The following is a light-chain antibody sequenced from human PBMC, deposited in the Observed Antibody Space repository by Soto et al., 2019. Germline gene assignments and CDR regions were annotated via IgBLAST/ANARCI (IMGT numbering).Light chain of an antibody. Sequence: DIPMTQSPSTLSASVGDRVSIICRANQSVNIWLAWYQEKPGKAPKLLSSKPSNLQSGVPSRFSASGSGTELTLTIPRLQSDDCATYYCHQYNIYPFTFGQGTKLEI. CDR2: KPS. J-gene: IGKJ2*01. V-gene: IGKV1-5*03. CDR1: QSVNIW. CDR3: HQYNIYPFT.